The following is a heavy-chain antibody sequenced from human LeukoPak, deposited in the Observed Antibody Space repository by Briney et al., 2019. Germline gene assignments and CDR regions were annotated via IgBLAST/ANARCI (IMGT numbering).Heavy chain of an antibody. CDR1: GFTVSSNY. CDR2: IRYDGSNK. Sequence: PGGSLRLSCAASGFTVSSNYMSWVRQAPGKGLEWVAFIRYDGSNKYYADSVKGRFTISRDNSKNTLYLQMNSLRAEDTAVYYCAKDLYDFWSGFDYWGQGTLVTVSS. CDR3: AKDLYDFWSGFDY. D-gene: IGHD3-3*01. J-gene: IGHJ4*02. V-gene: IGHV3-30*02.